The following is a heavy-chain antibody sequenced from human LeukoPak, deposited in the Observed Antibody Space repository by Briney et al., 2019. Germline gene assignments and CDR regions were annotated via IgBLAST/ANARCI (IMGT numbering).Heavy chain of an antibody. CDR2: ISSTNNYI. V-gene: IGHV3-21*01. CDR3: ARDYDSSGSFDY. CDR1: GFTFSSYT. Sequence: GGSLRLSCAASGFTFSSYTMTWVRQAPGKGLEWVSSISSTNNYIYYADSVKGRFTISRDNAKNSLYLQMNGLGAEDTAVYYCARDYDSSGSFDYWGRGTLVAVSS. D-gene: IGHD3-22*01. J-gene: IGHJ4*02.